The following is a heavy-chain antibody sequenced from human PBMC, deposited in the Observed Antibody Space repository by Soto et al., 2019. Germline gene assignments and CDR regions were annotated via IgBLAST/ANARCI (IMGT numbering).Heavy chain of an antibody. V-gene: IGHV3-48*03. Sequence: EVQLVESGGGLVQPGGSLRLSCAASGFTFSSYEMNWVRKAPGKGLEWVSYISSSGSTIYYADSVKGRFTISRDNAKNSLYLQRNSLEAEDTAVYYCARGQYSSGGGYFDYWGQETLVTVSS. J-gene: IGHJ4*02. CDR2: ISSSGSTI. CDR3: ARGQYSSGGGYFDY. CDR1: GFTFSSYE. D-gene: IGHD6-19*01.